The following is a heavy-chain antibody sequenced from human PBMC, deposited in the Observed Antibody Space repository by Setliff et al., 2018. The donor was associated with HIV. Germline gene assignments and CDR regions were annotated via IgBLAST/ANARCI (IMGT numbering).Heavy chain of an antibody. CDR2: IYYSGST. CDR3: ARGHFSDSAGYYLRAFDI. CDR1: GGSIRSSSFY. D-gene: IGHD3-22*01. J-gene: IGHJ3*02. Sequence: SETLSLTCTVSGGSIRSSSFYWGWIRQPPGKGLEWIGSIYYSGSTYYNSSLKSRVTISVDTSKNQFSLKLSSVTAADTALYFCARGHFSDSAGYYLRAFDIWGQGTMVTVSS. V-gene: IGHV4-39*01.